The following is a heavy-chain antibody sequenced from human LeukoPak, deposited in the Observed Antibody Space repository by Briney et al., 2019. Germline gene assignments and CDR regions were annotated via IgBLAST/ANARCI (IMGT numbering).Heavy chain of an antibody. CDR3: ARGDSSSWYDY. CDR1: GFTFSSYA. D-gene: IGHD6-13*01. V-gene: IGHV4-38-2*01. CDR2: IYYSGST. Sequence: GSLRLSCAASGFTFSSYAMHWVRQPPGKGLEWIGSIYYSGSTYYNPSLKSRVTISVDTSKNQFSLKLSSVTAADTAVYYCARGDSSSWYDYWGQGTLVTVSS. J-gene: IGHJ4*02.